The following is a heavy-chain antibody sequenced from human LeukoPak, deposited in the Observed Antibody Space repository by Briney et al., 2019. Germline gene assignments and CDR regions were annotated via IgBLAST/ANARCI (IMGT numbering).Heavy chain of an antibody. Sequence: SETLSLTCTVSRGSLSSYYWNWIRQPPGKGLEWIGYIHYSGSTSYNPSLKSRVAISVDTSKNQFSLRLNSVTAADTAMYYCVKSGGYGLIDYWGQGTLVTVSS. J-gene: IGHJ4*02. CDR1: RGSLSSYY. CDR3: VKSGGYGLIDY. V-gene: IGHV4-59*08. CDR2: IHYSGST. D-gene: IGHD1-26*01.